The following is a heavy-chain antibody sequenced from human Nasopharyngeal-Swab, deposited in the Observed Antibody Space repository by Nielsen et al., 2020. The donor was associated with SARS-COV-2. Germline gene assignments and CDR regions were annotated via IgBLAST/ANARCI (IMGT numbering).Heavy chain of an antibody. CDR2: IYYSGST. CDR3: ARVGYCSSTSCYAAYYFDY. V-gene: IGHV4-59*01. Sequence: SETLSLSCTVSGGSISSYYWSWIRQPPGKGLEWIGYIYYSGSTNYNPSLKSRVTISVDTSKNQFSLKLSSMTAADTAVYYCARVGYCSSTSCYAAYYFDYWGQGTLVTVSS. D-gene: IGHD2-2*01. J-gene: IGHJ4*02. CDR1: GGSISSYY.